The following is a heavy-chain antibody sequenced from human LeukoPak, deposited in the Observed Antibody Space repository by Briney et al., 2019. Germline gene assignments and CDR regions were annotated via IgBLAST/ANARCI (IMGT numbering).Heavy chain of an antibody. D-gene: IGHD3-9*01. CDR1: GFTFSSYA. V-gene: IGHV3-23*01. J-gene: IGHJ4*02. Sequence: GGSLRLSRAASGFTFSSYAMSWVRQAPGKGLEWVSAISGSGGSTYYADSVKGRFTVSRDNSKNTLYLQMNSLRAEDTAIYYCAKGSGYDTDFDYWGQGTLVTVSS. CDR3: AKGSGYDTDFDY. CDR2: ISGSGGST.